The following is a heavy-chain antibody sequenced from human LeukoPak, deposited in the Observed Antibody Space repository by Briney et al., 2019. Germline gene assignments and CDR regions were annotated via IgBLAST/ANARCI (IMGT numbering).Heavy chain of an antibody. Sequence: GGSLRLSCAASGFTFSSYAMSWVRQAPGKGLEWVSAISGSGGSTFYADSVKGRFTISRDNSKNTLYLQMNSLRAEDTAVYYCAKDRGRDYGDYYFDYWGQGTLVTVSS. D-gene: IGHD4-17*01. CDR1: GFTFSSYA. CDR2: ISGSGGST. V-gene: IGHV3-23*01. CDR3: AKDRGRDYGDYYFDY. J-gene: IGHJ4*02.